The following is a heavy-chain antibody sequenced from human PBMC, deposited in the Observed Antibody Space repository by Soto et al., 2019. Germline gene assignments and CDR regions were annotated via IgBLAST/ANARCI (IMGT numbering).Heavy chain of an antibody. J-gene: IGHJ4*02. V-gene: IGHV4-59*01. D-gene: IGHD2-15*01. CDR1: GGSISSYY. CDR3: ARERNVVDY. Sequence: QVQLQESGPGLVKPSETLSLTCTVSGGSISSYYWRGIRQPPGKGLEWIGYIYYSGSTNYNPSLKSRVTISVDTSKNQFSLKLSSVTAADTAVYYCARERNVVDYWGQGTLVTVSS. CDR2: IYYSGST.